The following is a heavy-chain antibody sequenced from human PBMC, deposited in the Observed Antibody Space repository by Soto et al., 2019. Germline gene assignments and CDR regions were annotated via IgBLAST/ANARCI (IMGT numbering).Heavy chain of an antibody. V-gene: IGHV1-18*01. J-gene: IGHJ6*02. CDR1: GGTFSSYA. CDR2: VSAYNANT. D-gene: IGHD2-2*01. Sequence: ASVKVPCKASGGTFSSYAISWVRQAPGQGLEWIGWVSAYNANTNHAQKFQGRVTMTTDTSTSTAYMELRSLRSDDTAVYYCAREGYCISTSCRHYDYYGMDVWGQGTTVTVSS. CDR3: AREGYCISTSCRHYDYYGMDV.